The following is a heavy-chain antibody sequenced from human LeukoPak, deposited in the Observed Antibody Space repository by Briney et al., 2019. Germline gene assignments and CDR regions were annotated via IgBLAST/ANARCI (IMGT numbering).Heavy chain of an antibody. Sequence: GGSLRLSCAASGFTFSSYTMNWVRQAPGKGLGWVSSISRSNSFIYYADSVKGRFTISRDDARNSLYLQMNSLRAEDTAVYYCASHYGSGSSPFDHWGQGTLVTVST. CDR1: GFTFSSYT. CDR3: ASHYGSGSSPFDH. J-gene: IGHJ4*02. D-gene: IGHD3-10*01. V-gene: IGHV3-21*01. CDR2: ISRSNSFI.